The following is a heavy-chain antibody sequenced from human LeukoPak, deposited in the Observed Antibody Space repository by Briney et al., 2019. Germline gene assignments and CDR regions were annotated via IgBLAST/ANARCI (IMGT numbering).Heavy chain of an antibody. V-gene: IGHV1-46*03. CDR2: INPSGGST. J-gene: IGHJ3*02. CDR1: GYTFTSYY. CDR3: ARTKRNIVVVPAAIRGRAFDI. D-gene: IGHD2-2*01. Sequence: ASVKVSCKASGYTFTSYYMHWVRQAPGQGLEWMGIINPSGGSTSYAQKFQGRVTMTRDTSTSTVYMELSSLRSEDTAVYYCARTKRNIVVVPAAIRGRAFDIWGQGTVVTVSS.